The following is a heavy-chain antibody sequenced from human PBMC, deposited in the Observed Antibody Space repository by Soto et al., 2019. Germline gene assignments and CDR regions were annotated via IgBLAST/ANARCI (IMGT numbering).Heavy chain of an antibody. CDR3: ARAPVPPGYYYYYMDV. CDR1: GGSISSYY. J-gene: IGHJ6*03. CDR2: IHDSGST. Sequence: TLSLTCTVSGGSISSYYWNWIRQPPGKGLEWIGYIHDSGSTNYNPSLKSRVTISVDTSKNQFSLKLSSVTAADTAVYYCARAPVPPGYYYYYMDVWGKGTTATAS. V-gene: IGHV4-59*01. D-gene: IGHD4-17*01.